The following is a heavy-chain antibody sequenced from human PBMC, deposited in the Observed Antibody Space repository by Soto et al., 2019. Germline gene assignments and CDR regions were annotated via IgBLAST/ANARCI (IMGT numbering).Heavy chain of an antibody. CDR1: GYTFTGYY. V-gene: IGHV1-2*02. Sequence: ASVKVSCKASGYTFTGYYMHWVRQAPGQGLEWMGWINPNSGGTNYAQKFQGRVTMTRDTSISTAYMELSRLRSDDTAVYYCARPDDSSWSNWLDPWGPGPMVTV. CDR3: ARPDDSSWSNWLDP. J-gene: IGHJ5*02. D-gene: IGHD6-13*01. CDR2: INPNSGGT.